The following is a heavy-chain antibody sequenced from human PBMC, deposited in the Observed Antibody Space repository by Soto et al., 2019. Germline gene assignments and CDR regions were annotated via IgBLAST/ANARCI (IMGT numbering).Heavy chain of an antibody. Sequence: SVKVSCKASGGTFSSYAISWVRQAPGQGLEWMGGIIPIFGTANYAQKFQGRVTITADESTSTAYMELSGLRSEDTAVYYCATSYCISTSCHYGMDVWGQGTTVTVSS. J-gene: IGHJ6*02. CDR3: ATSYCISTSCHYGMDV. V-gene: IGHV1-69*13. D-gene: IGHD2-2*01. CDR1: GGTFSSYA. CDR2: IIPIFGTA.